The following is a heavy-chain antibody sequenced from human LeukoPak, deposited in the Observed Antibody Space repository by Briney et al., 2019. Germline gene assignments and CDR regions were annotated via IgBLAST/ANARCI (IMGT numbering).Heavy chain of an antibody. CDR3: ARDGTYNSSWVTSYDY. J-gene: IGHJ4*02. V-gene: IGHV3-48*03. CDR2: ISTSGSNM. Sequence: GGSLRLSCVASGFTFSSYQMNWVRQAPGKGLEWVSMISTSGSNMYYADSVKGRFTISRDNAKNLLYLEMDSLGAEDTAVYYCARDGTYNSSWVTSYDYWGQGTLVTVSS. CDR1: GFTFSSYQ. D-gene: IGHD6-13*01.